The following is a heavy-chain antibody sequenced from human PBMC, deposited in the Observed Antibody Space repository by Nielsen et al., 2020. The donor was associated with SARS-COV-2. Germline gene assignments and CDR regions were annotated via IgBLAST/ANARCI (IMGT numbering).Heavy chain of an antibody. J-gene: IGHJ6*02. CDR2: INSDGSST. V-gene: IGHV3-74*01. Sequence: WIRQPPGKGLVWVSRINSDGSSTSYADSVKGRFTISRDNAKNTLYLQMNSLRAEDTAVYYCARERCSGGSCYSLYYYGMDVWGQGTTVTVSS. D-gene: IGHD2-15*01. CDR3: ARERCSGGSCYSLYYYGMDV.